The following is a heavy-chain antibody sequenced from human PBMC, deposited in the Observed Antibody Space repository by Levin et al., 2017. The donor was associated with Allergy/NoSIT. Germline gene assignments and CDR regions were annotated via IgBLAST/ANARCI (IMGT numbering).Heavy chain of an antibody. CDR3: AHTDFRWLVFVGYFDY. J-gene: IGHJ4*02. V-gene: IGHV2-5*01. CDR2: IYWNDDK. CDR1: GFSFSTSGVG. Sequence: SGPTLVKPTQTLTLTCTFSGFSFSTSGVGVGWIRQPPGKALEWLALIYWNDDKRYSPSLKSRLTITKDTSKNQVVLTMTNMDPVDTATYYCAHTDFRWLVFVGYFDYWGQGTLVTVSS. D-gene: IGHD6-19*01.